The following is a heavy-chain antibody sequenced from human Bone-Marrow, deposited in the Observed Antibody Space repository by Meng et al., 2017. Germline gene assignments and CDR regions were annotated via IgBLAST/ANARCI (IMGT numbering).Heavy chain of an antibody. Sequence: GESLKISCAASGFTFSNAWMSWVRLAPGKGLEWVGRIKSKTDGGTTDYAAPVKGRFTISRDDSKNTLYLQMNSLKTEDTAVYYCTTMTTVVTSDYWGQGTLVTVSS. V-gene: IGHV3-15*01. J-gene: IGHJ4*02. CDR2: IKSKTDGGTT. CDR1: GFTFSNAW. D-gene: IGHD4-23*01. CDR3: TTMTTVVTSDY.